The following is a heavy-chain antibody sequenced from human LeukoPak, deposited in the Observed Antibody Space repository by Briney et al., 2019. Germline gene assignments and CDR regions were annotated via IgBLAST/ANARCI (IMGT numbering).Heavy chain of an antibody. CDR3: ARRARGEFDP. V-gene: IGHV4-39*01. D-gene: IGHD3-16*01. J-gene: IGHJ5*02. CDR2: IYYSGST. Sequence: PSETLSLTCTVSGGSIRSSSYSWGWIRQPPGKGLEWIGSIYYSGSTYYNPSLKSRVTISVDTSKNQFSLKLSSVTAADTAVYYCARRARGEFDPWGQGTLVTVSS. CDR1: GGSIRSSSYS.